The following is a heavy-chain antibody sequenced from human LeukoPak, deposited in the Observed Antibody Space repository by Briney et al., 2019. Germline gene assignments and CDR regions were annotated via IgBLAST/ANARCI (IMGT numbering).Heavy chain of an antibody. D-gene: IGHD3-10*01. CDR3: AKSFWWFGEFSPFDY. V-gene: IGHV3-30*04. CDR2: ISYDGSNK. Sequence: GGSLRLSCAVSGSTFSSYAMHWVRQAPGKGLEWVAVISYDGSNKYYADSVKGRFTISRDNAKNSLYLQMNSLRAEDTAVYYCAKSFWWFGEFSPFDYWGQGTLVTVSS. CDR1: GSTFSSYA. J-gene: IGHJ4*02.